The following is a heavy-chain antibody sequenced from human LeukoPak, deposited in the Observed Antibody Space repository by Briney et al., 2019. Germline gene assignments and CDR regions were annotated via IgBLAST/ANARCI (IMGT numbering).Heavy chain of an antibody. D-gene: IGHD6-19*01. CDR3: ARAGPSRGTGPERPSIAVAVKVPVDY. Sequence: SVKVSCKASGGTFSSYAISWVRQAPGQGLEWMGGIIPIFGTANYAQKFQGRVTITADKSTSTAYMELRSLRSDDTAVYYCARAGPSRGTGPERPSIAVAVKVPVDYWGQGTLVTVSS. CDR2: IIPIFGTA. J-gene: IGHJ4*02. CDR1: GGTFSSYA. V-gene: IGHV1-69*06.